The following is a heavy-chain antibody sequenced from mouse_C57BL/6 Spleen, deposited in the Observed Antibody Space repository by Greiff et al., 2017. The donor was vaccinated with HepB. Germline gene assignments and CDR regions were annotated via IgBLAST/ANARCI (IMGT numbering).Heavy chain of an antibody. J-gene: IGHJ1*03. Sequence: QVQLQQPGAELVRPGSSVKLSCKASGYTFISYWMDWVKQRPGQGLEWIGNIYPSDSETHYNQKFKDKATLTVDKSSSTAYMQLSSLTSEDSAVYYCARGATVVARYFDVWGTGTTVTVSS. CDR2: IYPSDSET. CDR3: ARGATVVARYFDV. D-gene: IGHD1-1*01. CDR1: GYTFISYW. V-gene: IGHV1-61*01.